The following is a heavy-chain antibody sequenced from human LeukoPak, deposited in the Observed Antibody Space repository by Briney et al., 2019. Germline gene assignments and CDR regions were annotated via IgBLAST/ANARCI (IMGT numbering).Heavy chain of an antibody. D-gene: IGHD3-22*01. CDR1: GFTLSAHW. CDR2: ISSDGNNK. CDR3: AKAGAYDSSGYYYYLDY. Sequence: GGSLRLSCTASGFTLSAHWMTWVRQAPGKGLEWVASISSDGNNKYYVGSVEGRFTISRDNSRNTLYLQMNSLRTEDTAVYYCAKAGAYDSSGYYYYLDYWGQGTLVTVPS. V-gene: IGHV3-30*18. J-gene: IGHJ4*02.